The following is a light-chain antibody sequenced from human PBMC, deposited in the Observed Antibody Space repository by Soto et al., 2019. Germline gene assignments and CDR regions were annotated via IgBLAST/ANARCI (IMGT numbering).Light chain of an antibody. J-gene: IGLJ2*01. CDR1: NNDVGGYNY. V-gene: IGLV2-14*01. CDR2: EVS. Sequence: QSALTQPASVSGSPGQSITISCTGTNNDVGGYNYVSWYHQHPGKAPKLIIYEVSNRLSGVSNRFSGSKSGNTASLTISGLQAEDEAYYYCSSYASSSTHVVFGGGTQLTVL. CDR3: SSYASSSTHVV.